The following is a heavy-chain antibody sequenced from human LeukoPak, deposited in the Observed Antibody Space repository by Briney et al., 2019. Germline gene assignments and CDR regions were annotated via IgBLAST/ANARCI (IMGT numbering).Heavy chain of an antibody. Sequence: GESLKISCQGSGYSFTSYWTGWVRLMPGKGLEWMGIIYPVDSDTRYSPSFQGQVTISADKPISTAYLQWSSLKASDTAMYYCARLDGDTAIGDIDYWGQGTLVTVSS. CDR2: IYPVDSDT. CDR1: GYSFTSYW. CDR3: ARLDGDTAIGDIDY. V-gene: IGHV5-51*01. D-gene: IGHD5-18*01. J-gene: IGHJ4*02.